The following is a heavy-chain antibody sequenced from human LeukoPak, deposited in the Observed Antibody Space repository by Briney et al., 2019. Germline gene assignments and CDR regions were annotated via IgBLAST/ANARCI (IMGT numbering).Heavy chain of an antibody. CDR1: GGSISSYY. Sequence: SETLSLTCTVSGGSISSYYWSWIRQPPGKGLEWIGYIYYSGSTNDNPSLKSRVTISVDTSKNQFSLKLSSVTAADTAVYYCARTPDHYYYYYMDVWGKGTTVTVSS. J-gene: IGHJ6*03. V-gene: IGHV4-59*01. CDR3: ARTPDHYYYYYMDV. CDR2: IYYSGST.